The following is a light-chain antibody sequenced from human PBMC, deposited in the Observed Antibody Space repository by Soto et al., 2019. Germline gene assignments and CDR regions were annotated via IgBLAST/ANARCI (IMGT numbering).Light chain of an antibody. CDR2: DAS. J-gene: IGKJ5*01. V-gene: IGKV3-11*01. Sequence: EIVLTQSPATLSLSPGERATLSCRASQSVSSSLAWYQQKPGQAPRLLIYDASSRATDTPARFSGSGSGTDFTLTIGSLEPEDFAVYFCQQRSDWAFGQGTRLE. CDR1: QSVSSS. CDR3: QQRSDWA.